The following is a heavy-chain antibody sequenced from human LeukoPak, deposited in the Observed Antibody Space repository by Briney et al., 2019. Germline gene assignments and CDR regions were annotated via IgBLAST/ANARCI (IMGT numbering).Heavy chain of an antibody. Sequence: SETLSLTCTVSGGSISSYYWSWIRQPPGKGLEWIGYIYYSGSSNYNPSLKSRVTISVDTSKNQFSLKLSSVTAADTAVYYCARAEPKDYWGQGTLVTVSS. J-gene: IGHJ4*02. V-gene: IGHV4-59*12. CDR3: ARAEPKDY. CDR1: GGSISSYY. CDR2: IYYSGSS.